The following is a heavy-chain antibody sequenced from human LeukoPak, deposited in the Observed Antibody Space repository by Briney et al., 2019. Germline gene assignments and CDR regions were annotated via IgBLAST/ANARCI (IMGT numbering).Heavy chain of an antibody. Sequence: PSETLSLTCAVYGGSFSGYYWSWIRQPPGKGLEWIGEINHSGSTNYNPSLKSRVTISVDTSKNQFSLKLSSVTAADTAVYYCARSFLGGKKFTGYYYYGMDVWGQGTTVTVSS. V-gene: IGHV4-34*01. J-gene: IGHJ6*02. CDR1: GGSFSGYY. CDR3: ARSFLGGKKFTGYYYYGMDV. CDR2: INHSGST.